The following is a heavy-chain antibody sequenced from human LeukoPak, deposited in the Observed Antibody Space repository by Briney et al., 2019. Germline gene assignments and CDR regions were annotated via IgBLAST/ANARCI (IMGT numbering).Heavy chain of an antibody. CDR2: FDPEDGET. CDR3: ATEVLRFLEWFRRNKQNYYYYGMDV. J-gene: IGHJ6*02. D-gene: IGHD3-3*01. CDR1: GYTLTELS. V-gene: IGHV1-24*01. Sequence: VASVKVSCKVSGYTLTELSMHWVRQAPGKGLEWMGGFDPEDGETIYAQKFQGRVTMTEDTSTDTAYMELSSLRSEDTAVHYCATEVLRFLEWFRRNKQNYYYYGMDVWGQGTTVTVSS.